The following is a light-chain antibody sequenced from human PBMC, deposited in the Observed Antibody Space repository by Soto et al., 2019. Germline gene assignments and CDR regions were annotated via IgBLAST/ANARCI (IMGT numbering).Light chain of an antibody. CDR1: QSVSRY. V-gene: IGKV3-20*01. Sequence: EIVLTQSPGTLSLSPGERATLSCRASQSVSRYLAWYQQKPGQAPRVLIYGASSRATGIPDRFSGSGSGTDFTLSISRLEPEDFAVYYCQHYGGSTWTFGQGTKVEIK. J-gene: IGKJ1*01. CDR3: QHYGGSTWT. CDR2: GAS.